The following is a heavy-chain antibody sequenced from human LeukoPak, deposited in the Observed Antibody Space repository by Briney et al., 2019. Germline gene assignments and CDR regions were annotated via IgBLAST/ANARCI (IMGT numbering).Heavy chain of an antibody. CDR2: ISSSSSYI. D-gene: IGHD5-12*01. V-gene: IGHV3-21*01. J-gene: IGHJ4*02. Sequence: PGGSLRLSCAASGFTFSSYSMNWVRQAPGKGLEWVSSISSSSSYIYYADSVKGRFTISRDNAKNSLYLQMNSLRAEDTAVYYCARDRNSGYDYQAQFDYWGQGTLVTVSS. CDR3: ARDRNSGYDYQAQFDY. CDR1: GFTFSSYS.